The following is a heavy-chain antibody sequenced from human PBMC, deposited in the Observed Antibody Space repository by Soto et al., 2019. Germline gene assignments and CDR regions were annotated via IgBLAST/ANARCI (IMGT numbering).Heavy chain of an antibody. CDR2: IIPIFGTA. Sequence: ASVKVSCKASGGTFSSYAISWVRQAPGQGLEWMGGIIPIFGTANYAQKFQGRVTITADESTSTAYMELSSLRSEDTAVYYCASSRYSGSYATLDYWGQGTLVTVPS. CDR1: GGTFSSYA. CDR3: ASSRYSGSYATLDY. D-gene: IGHD1-26*01. V-gene: IGHV1-69*13. J-gene: IGHJ4*02.